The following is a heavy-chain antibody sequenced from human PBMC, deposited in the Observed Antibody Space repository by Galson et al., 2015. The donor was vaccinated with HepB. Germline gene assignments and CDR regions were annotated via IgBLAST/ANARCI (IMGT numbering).Heavy chain of an antibody. CDR2: IYPGDSDT. D-gene: IGHD3-16*01. J-gene: IGHJ6*03. CDR1: GYSFTSYW. V-gene: IGHV5-51*03. Sequence: QSGAEVKKPGESLKISCKGSGYSFTSYWIGWVRQMPGKGLEWMGIIYPGDSDTRYSPSFQGQVTISADKSISTAYLQWSSLKASNTAMYYCARWIVWAPRVYYYMDVWGKGTTVTVSS. CDR3: ARWIVWAPRVYYYMDV.